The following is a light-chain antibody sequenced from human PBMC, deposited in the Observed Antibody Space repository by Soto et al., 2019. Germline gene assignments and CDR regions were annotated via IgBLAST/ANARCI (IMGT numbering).Light chain of an antibody. CDR2: EVN. V-gene: IGLV2-14*01. CDR3: SLYTTSSPPSYV. CDR1: SFDVDDYNS. Sequence: QSVLTQPASVSGSPGQSITISCTGTSFDVDDYNSVSWYQQPPGKAPKLIIYEVNNRPSGVSNRFSGSNSDNTASLTISGIQAEDEADYYCSLYTTSSPPSYVLGTGTKVTVL. J-gene: IGLJ1*01.